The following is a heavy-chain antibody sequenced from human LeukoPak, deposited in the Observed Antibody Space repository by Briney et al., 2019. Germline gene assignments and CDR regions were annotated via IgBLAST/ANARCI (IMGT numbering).Heavy chain of an antibody. CDR3: ARVVRGEEAFDI. J-gene: IGHJ3*02. CDR2: IYHSGST. D-gene: IGHD3-10*01. Sequence: SETLSLTCAVSGGSISSGGYSWSWIRQPPGKGLEWIGYIYHSGSTYYNPSLKSRVTISVDRSKNQFSLKLSSVTAADTAVYYCARVVRGEEAFDIWGQWTMVTVSS. V-gene: IGHV4-30-2*01. CDR1: GGSISSGGYS.